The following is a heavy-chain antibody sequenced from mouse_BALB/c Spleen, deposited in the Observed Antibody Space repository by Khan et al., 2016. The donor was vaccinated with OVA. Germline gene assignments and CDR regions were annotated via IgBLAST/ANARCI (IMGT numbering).Heavy chain of an antibody. CDR1: GYAFTNYL. D-gene: IGHD3-2*02. Sequence: VQLQQSGAELVRPGTSVKVSCKASGYAFTNYLIEWVKQRPGQGLEWIGVINTGSGGTNYNEKFKDKATLTADKSSSTAYMQLSSLTSNDSAVYFCSRSGYGFGAYWGPGTLVTVSA. CDR2: INTGSGGT. V-gene: IGHV1-54*01. J-gene: IGHJ3*01. CDR3: SRSGYGFGAY.